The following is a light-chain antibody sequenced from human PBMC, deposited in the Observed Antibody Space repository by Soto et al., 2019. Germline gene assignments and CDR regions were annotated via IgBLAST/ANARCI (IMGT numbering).Light chain of an antibody. CDR1: QRVSSRY. V-gene: IGKV3-20*01. CDR3: QQYYHSPRT. Sequence: EIVLTQSPGTLSLSPGERATISCRASQRVSSRYFAWFQQRPGQVPRLLIFGSSSRAPGIPDRFSGSGSGTDFTLTISRLEPEDFGVYYCQQYYHSPRTFGQGTKAEIK. CDR2: GSS. J-gene: IGKJ1*01.